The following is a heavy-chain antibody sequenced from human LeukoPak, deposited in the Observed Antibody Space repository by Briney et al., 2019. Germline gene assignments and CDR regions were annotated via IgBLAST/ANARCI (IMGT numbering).Heavy chain of an antibody. CDR2: IYHSGRT. J-gene: IGHJ4*02. Sequence: PSETLSLTCTVSGYSISSGYYWGWIRPPPGKGLEWIGSIYHSGRTHYNPPLKSRVTISVDTSKNQFSLKLSSVTAADTAVYYCARETGGSGKNLDYWGQGTLVTVSS. CDR1: GYSISSGYY. V-gene: IGHV4-38-2*02. D-gene: IGHD3-10*01. CDR3: ARETGGSGKNLDY.